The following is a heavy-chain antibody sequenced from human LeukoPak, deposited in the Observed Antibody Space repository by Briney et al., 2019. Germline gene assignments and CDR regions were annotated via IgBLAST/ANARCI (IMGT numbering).Heavy chain of an antibody. Sequence: SETLSLTCTVSGGSISSGSYYWSWIRQPAGKGLEWIGRIYTSGSTNYNPSLKSRVTISVDTSKSQFSLKLSSVTAADTAVYYCARGCTVRGISWFDPWGRGTLVTVSS. D-gene: IGHD4-17*01. J-gene: IGHJ5*02. CDR1: GGSISSGSYY. CDR2: IYTSGST. CDR3: ARGCTVRGISWFDP. V-gene: IGHV4-61*02.